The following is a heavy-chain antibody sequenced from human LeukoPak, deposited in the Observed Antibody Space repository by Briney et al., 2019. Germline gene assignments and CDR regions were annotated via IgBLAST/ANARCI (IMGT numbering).Heavy chain of an antibody. V-gene: IGHV3-48*03. Sequence: GGSLRLFCAASEFTLTSYELNWVRQAPGKGLEWVSYISSSGNTISYADSVKGRFTISRDNAKNSLYLQVISLRAEDTAVYYCARGPSIAARYYAFDIWGQGTMVTVSS. CDR3: ARGPSIAARYYAFDI. D-gene: IGHD6-6*01. CDR2: ISSSGNTI. J-gene: IGHJ3*02. CDR1: EFTLTSYE.